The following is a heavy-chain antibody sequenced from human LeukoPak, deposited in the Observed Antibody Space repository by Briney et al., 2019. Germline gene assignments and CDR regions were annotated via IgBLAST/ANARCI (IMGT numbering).Heavy chain of an antibody. CDR2: IYYSGST. CDR1: GGSISSYY. D-gene: IGHD3-3*01. V-gene: IGHV4-59*01. CDR3: ARGRFTIFGVVIPQLDY. J-gene: IGHJ4*02. Sequence: SETLSLTCTVSGGSISSYYWSWIRQPPGKGLEWIGYIYYSGSTNYNPSLKSRVTISVDTSKNQFSLKLSSVTAADTAVYYCARGRFTIFGVVIPQLDYWGQGTLVTVSS.